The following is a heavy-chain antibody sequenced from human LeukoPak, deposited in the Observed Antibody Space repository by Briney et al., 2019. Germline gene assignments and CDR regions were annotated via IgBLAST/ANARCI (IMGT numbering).Heavy chain of an antibody. D-gene: IGHD6-19*01. J-gene: IGHJ6*02. CDR2: ISTYNGNT. CDR1: GYTFTGYH. CDR3: ARSDSSETLPPYFYGMDV. V-gene: IGHV1-18*04. Sequence: GASVKVSCKASGYTFTGYHMHRVRQAPGQGLEWMGWISTYNGNTKYSQKLQGRVTMTTDTSTSTAYMELRSLKSDDTAVYYCARSDSSETLPPYFYGMDVWGPGTTVTVSS.